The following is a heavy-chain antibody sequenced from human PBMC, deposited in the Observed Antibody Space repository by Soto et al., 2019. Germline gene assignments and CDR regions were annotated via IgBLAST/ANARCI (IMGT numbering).Heavy chain of an antibody. CDR2: IYYSGST. Sequence: SETLSLTCNVSGDSISSYYWSWIRQPPGKGLEWIGYIYYSGSTNYNPSLKSRVTISVDTSKNQFSLKLSSVTAADTAVYYCARGNWNDHMDVWGKGTTVTVSS. J-gene: IGHJ6*03. D-gene: IGHD1-1*01. CDR1: GDSISSYY. CDR3: ARGNWNDHMDV. V-gene: IGHV4-59*01.